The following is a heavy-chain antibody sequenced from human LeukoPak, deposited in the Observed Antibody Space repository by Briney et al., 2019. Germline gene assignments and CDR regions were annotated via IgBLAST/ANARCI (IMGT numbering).Heavy chain of an antibody. D-gene: IGHD3-3*01. J-gene: IGHJ4*02. CDR2: IYHTGSA. Sequence: PSETLSLTCSVSGYSFTSGHYWGWIRQPPGKGLEWIANIYHTGSAHYNPSLKSRVTMSVDTSKNQFSLKLSSVTAADTAVYYCARDKRVLAYTIFGVVIGAPYYFDYWGQGTLVTVSS. CDR3: ARDKRVLAYTIFGVVIGAPYYFDY. CDR1: GYSFTSGHY. V-gene: IGHV4-38-2*02.